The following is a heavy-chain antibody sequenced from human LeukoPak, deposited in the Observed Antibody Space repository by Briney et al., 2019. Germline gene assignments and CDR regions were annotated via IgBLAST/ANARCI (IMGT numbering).Heavy chain of an antibody. V-gene: IGHV3-7*03. CDR2: IKQDGSEK. CDR3: AKRSVAGAFDI. CDR1: GFTFSSYW. D-gene: IGHD6-19*01. J-gene: IGHJ3*02. Sequence: GGSLRLSCAASGFTFSSYWMSWVRQAPGKGLEWVANIKQDGSEKYYVDSVKGRFTISRDSAKNSLYLQMNSLRAEDTAVYYCAKRSVAGAFDIWGQGTMVTVSS.